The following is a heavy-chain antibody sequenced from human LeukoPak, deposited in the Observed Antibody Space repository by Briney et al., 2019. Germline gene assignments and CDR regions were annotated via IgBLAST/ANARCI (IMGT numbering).Heavy chain of an antibody. CDR2: IYYSGST. D-gene: IGHD5-18*01. V-gene: IGHV4-59*01. Sequence: PSETLSLTCAVYGGSFGGYYWSWIRQPPGKGLEWIGYIYYSGSTNYNPSLKSRVTISVDTSKNQFSLKLSSVTAADTAVYYCAAGKLWLPFGFDYWGQGTLVTVSS. CDR1: GGSFGGYY. CDR3: AAGKLWLPFGFDY. J-gene: IGHJ4*02.